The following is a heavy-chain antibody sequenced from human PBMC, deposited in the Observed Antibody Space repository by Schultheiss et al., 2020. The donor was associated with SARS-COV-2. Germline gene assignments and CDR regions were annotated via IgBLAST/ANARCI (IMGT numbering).Heavy chain of an antibody. CDR3: AKTERWLQWDFYFDH. D-gene: IGHD5-24*01. J-gene: IGHJ4*02. V-gene: IGHV4-59*01. Sequence: SETLSLTCTVSGGSISSYYWSWIRQPPGKGLEWIGYIYYSGSTNYNPSLKSRVTISVDTSKNQFSLKLSSVTAADTAVYYCAKTERWLQWDFYFDHWGQGTLVTVSS. CDR2: IYYSGST. CDR1: GGSISSYY.